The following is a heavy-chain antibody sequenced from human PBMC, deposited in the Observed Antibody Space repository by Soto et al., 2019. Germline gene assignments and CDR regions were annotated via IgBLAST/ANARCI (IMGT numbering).Heavy chain of an antibody. J-gene: IGHJ6*02. V-gene: IGHV4-4*02. CDR3: ARDRAAAKNYYGMDV. D-gene: IGHD6-13*01. CDR1: GGSISGSNW. CDR2: IYHSGST. Sequence: SETLSLTCAVSGGSISGSNWWSWVRQPPGKGLEWIGEIYHSGSTNYNPSLKSRVTISVDKSKNQFSLKLSSVTAADTAVYYCARDRAAAKNYYGMDVWGQGTTVTVSS.